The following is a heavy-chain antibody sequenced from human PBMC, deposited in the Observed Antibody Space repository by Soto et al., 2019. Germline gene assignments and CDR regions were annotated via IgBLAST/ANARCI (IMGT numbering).Heavy chain of an antibody. CDR3: ARDLWGYCGTDCYPLDV. J-gene: IGHJ6*02. CDR1: GGSISSYY. D-gene: IGHD2-21*02. CDR2: MYNTGST. V-gene: IGHV4-59*01. Sequence: SETLSLTCTVSGGSISSYYWSWVRQPPGKGLEWIGYMYNTGSTVYNPSLKSRVTISVDTSKDQFSLKLNAVTAADTAVYYCARDLWGYCGTDCYPLDVWGQGTTVTVSS.